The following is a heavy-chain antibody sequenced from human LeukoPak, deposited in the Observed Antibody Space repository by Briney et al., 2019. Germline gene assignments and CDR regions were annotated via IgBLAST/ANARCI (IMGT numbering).Heavy chain of an antibody. CDR2: ISSSSSYI. J-gene: IGHJ6*02. Sequence: GGSLRLSCAASGFTFSNYSMNWVRQAPGKGLEGVSSISSSSSYIYYADSVKGRFTISSDKAKNSLYLQMNSLRAEDTAVYYCAREGYCSGGSCYSGGHYYGMDVWGQGTTVTVSS. V-gene: IGHV3-21*01. CDR1: GFTFSNYS. D-gene: IGHD2-15*01. CDR3: AREGYCSGGSCYSGGHYYGMDV.